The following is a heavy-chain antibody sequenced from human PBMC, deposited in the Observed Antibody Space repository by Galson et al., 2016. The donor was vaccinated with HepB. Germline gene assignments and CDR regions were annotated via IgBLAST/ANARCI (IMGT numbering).Heavy chain of an antibody. J-gene: IGHJ3*01. V-gene: IGHV4-39*01. CDR2: IYYTGTT. CDR1: GASISSSYYY. CDR3: VRQQRAGLMNF. Sequence: LSLTCTVSGASISSSYYYWGWLRQPPGKGLEWVGSIYYTGTTYYNPSLQSRVTISVDTSKNQFSLKLTSVTAADTALYTCVRQQRAGLMNFWGQGIMVTVSS. D-gene: IGHD6-19*01.